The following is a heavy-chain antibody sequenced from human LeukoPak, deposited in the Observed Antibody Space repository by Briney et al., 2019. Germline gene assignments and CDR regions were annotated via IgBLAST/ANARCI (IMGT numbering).Heavy chain of an antibody. J-gene: IGHJ2*01. CDR3: ARTHYGGKGWYFDL. CDR1: GDSISTSNSY. D-gene: IGHD4-23*01. V-gene: IGHV4-39*07. Sequence: SETLSLTCTVSGDSISTSNSYWGWIRQPPGKGLEWIGSIYYSGNTYYNASLKSRVTISVDKSKNQFSLKLSSVTAADTAVYYCARTHYGGKGWYFDLWGRGTLVTVSS. CDR2: IYYSGNT.